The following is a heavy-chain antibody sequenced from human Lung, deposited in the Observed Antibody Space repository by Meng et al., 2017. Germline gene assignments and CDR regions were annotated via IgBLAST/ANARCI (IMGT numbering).Heavy chain of an antibody. CDR3: ARGPTTMAHDFDY. CDR1: GGSFSEYY. J-gene: IGHJ4*02. Sequence: QLQQGGAGLLKPSETLCLTCVVSGGSFSEYYWSWIRQPPGKGLEWIGEINHSGSTNYNPSLESRATISVDTSQNNLSLKLSSVTAADSAVYYCARGPTTMAHDFDYWGQGTLVTVSS. D-gene: IGHD4-11*01. CDR2: INHSGST. V-gene: IGHV4-34*01.